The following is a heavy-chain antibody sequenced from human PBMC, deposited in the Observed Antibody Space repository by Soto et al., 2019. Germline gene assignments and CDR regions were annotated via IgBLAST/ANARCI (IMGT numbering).Heavy chain of an antibody. D-gene: IGHD2-15*01. V-gene: IGHV3-23*01. J-gene: IGHJ2*01. Sequence: PGGSLRLSGAASGLAYSNYGMTRVRHAPGNGLEWASAISGGGSGTYYAESVRGLFTISRDNSRNTLFQQINSLSADATAVYSGAKQAIGVVVANTDWYFELWGRGTMFTVSS. CDR3: AKQAIGVVVANTDWYFEL. CDR2: ISGGGSGT. CDR1: GLAYSNYG.